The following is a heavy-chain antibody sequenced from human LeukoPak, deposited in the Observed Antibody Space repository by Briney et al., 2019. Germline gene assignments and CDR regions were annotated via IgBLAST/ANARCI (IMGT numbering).Heavy chain of an antibody. CDR1: GFTFSSYA. V-gene: IGHV3-7*04. CDR2: IKQDGSKK. CDR3: TRVGYIDEGIDY. J-gene: IGHJ4*02. Sequence: GGSLRLSCAASGFTFSSYAMHWVRQAPGKGLEWVANIKQDGSKKSYVDSGKGRFTISRDNAKNSLYLQMNSLRAEDTAIYYCTRVGYIDEGIDYWGQGTLVTVSS. D-gene: IGHD5-24*01.